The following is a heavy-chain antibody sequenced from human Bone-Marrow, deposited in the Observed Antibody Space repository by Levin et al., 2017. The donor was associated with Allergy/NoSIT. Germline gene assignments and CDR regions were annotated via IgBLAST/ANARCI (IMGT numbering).Heavy chain of an antibody. CDR1: GFSVSRNY. D-gene: IGHD6-13*01. Sequence: GGSLRISCAASGFSVSRNYMSWVRQAPGKGLEWVSLIYSGGDTQYADSVKGRFTISRDNSRNTLYLQMNSLRGDDTAVYYGARNGVGTAAGTPWGQGTLVSVSS. J-gene: IGHJ4*02. CDR3: ARNGVGTAAGTP. CDR2: IYSGGDT. V-gene: IGHV3-66*01.